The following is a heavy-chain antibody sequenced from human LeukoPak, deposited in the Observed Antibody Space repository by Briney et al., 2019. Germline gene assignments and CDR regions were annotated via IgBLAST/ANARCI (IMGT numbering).Heavy chain of an antibody. CDR1: GYSISSGYY. CDR2: IYHSGST. Sequence: KTSETLSLTCTVSGYSISSGYYWGWIRQPPGKGLEWIGSIYHSGSTYYNPSLKSRVTISVDTSKNQFSLKLSSVTAADTAVYYCARVQRWLQFLPHQKSPSYFDYWGQGTLVTVSS. J-gene: IGHJ4*02. D-gene: IGHD5-24*01. V-gene: IGHV4-38-2*02. CDR3: ARVQRWLQFLPHQKSPSYFDY.